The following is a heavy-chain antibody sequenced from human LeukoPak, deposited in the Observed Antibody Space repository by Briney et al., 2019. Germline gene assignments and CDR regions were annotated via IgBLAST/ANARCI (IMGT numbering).Heavy chain of an antibody. CDR3: ARLPWGGYSISWYFGWFDP. CDR2: INHSGST. V-gene: IGHV4-34*01. CDR1: GGSFSGYY. J-gene: IGHJ5*02. D-gene: IGHD6-13*01. Sequence: SETLSLTCAVYGGSFSGYYWSWIRQPPGKGLEWIGEINHSGSTNYNPSVKSRVTISVDTSKNQFSLKLSSVTAADTAVYYCARLPWGGYSISWYFGWFDPWGQGTLVTVSS.